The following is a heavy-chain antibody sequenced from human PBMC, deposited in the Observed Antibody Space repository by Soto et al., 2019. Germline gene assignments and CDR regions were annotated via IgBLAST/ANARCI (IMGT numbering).Heavy chain of an antibody. CDR1: GFTFSSYG. CDR3: AKDGGCGSGGSCYYDY. CDR2: ISYDGSNK. J-gene: IGHJ6*03. Sequence: GWSLRLSCAASGFTFSSYGMHWVRQAPGKGLEWVAVISYDGSNKYYADSVKGRFTISRDNSKNTLYLQMNSLRAEDTAVYYCAKDGGCGSGGSCYYDY. D-gene: IGHD2-15*01. V-gene: IGHV3-30*18.